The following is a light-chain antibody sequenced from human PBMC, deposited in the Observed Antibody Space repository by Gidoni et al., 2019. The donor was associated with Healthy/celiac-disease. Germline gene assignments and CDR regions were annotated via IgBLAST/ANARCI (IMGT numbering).Light chain of an antibody. CDR2: EVS. V-gene: IGKV2-30*01. CDR1: QSLVYSDGNTY. Sequence: DVVMTQFPLPLPVTLGQPASIPCRASQSLVYSDGNTYFYWFQQRPGQSPRRLIYEVSNRDPGVPDRFSGSGSGTDFTLNISRVEAEDVGVYYCMQGTHWPFTFGPGTKVDIK. CDR3: MQGTHWPFT. J-gene: IGKJ3*01.